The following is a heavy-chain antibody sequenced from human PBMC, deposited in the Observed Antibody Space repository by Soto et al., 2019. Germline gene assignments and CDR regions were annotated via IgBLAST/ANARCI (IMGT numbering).Heavy chain of an antibody. CDR2: TPGGGGSA. Sequence: GFLKLSCAASGFTFGTHAMNWVRRAPGKGLEWVSATPGGGGSAYYADSVRGRFTISRDNSKNTVYLQLDSLRPEDSAIYYCAKGGGSGWFYFDFWGQGTQVTVSS. CDR3: AKGGGSGWFYFDF. CDR1: GFTFGTHA. J-gene: IGHJ4*02. D-gene: IGHD6-19*01. V-gene: IGHV3-23*01.